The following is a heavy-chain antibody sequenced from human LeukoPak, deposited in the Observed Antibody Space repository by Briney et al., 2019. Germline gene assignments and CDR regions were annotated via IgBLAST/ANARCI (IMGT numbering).Heavy chain of an antibody. CDR3: ARSVEDSSGYYSWRSNHQFDY. Sequence: PGGSLRLSCAASGFTFSSYAMHWVRQAPGKGLEWVAVISYDGSNKYYADSVKGRFTISRDNSKNTLYLQMNSLRAEDTAVYYCARSVEDSSGYYSWRSNHQFDYWGQGTLVTVSS. CDR1: GFTFSSYA. D-gene: IGHD3-22*01. CDR2: ISYDGSNK. J-gene: IGHJ4*02. V-gene: IGHV3-30-3*01.